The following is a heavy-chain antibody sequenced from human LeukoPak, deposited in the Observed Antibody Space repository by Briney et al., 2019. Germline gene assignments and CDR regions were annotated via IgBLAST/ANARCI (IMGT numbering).Heavy chain of an antibody. Sequence: PSQTLSLTCTVSDGSISSGDYYWSWIRQPPGKGLEWIGYIYYSGSTYYNPSLKSRVTKSVDTSKNQFSLKLSSVTAADTAVYYCARDFRDIVVVPAAPPRYYYYYYMGVWGKGTTVTVSS. CDR3: ARDFRDIVVVPAAPPRYYYYYYMGV. J-gene: IGHJ6*03. CDR2: IYYSGST. CDR1: DGSISSGDYY. D-gene: IGHD2-2*01. V-gene: IGHV4-30-4*08.